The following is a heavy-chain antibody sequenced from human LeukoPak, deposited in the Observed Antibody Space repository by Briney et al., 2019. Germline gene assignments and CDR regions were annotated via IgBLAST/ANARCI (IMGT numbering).Heavy chain of an antibody. CDR3: ARALPATGYYYGMDV. CDR2: IYYSGST. V-gene: IGHV4-61*05. J-gene: IGHJ6*02. CDR1: GGSISSSSYY. Sequence: SETLSLTCTVSGGSISSSSYYWGWIRQPPGKGLEWIGYIYYSGSTNYNPSLKSRVTISVDTSKDQFSLKLSSVTAADTAVYYCARALPATGYYYGMDVWGQGTTVTVSS. D-gene: IGHD3-10*01.